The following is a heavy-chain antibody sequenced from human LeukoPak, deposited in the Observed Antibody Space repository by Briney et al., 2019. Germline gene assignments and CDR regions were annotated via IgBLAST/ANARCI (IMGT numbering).Heavy chain of an antibody. Sequence: PGGSLRLSCAASGFTVSSNYMSWVRQAPGKGLEWVSVIYSGGSTYYADSVKGRFTISRDNSKNTLYLQMNSLRAEDTAVYYCARARIAHGYGDELCFDPWGQGTLVTVSS. V-gene: IGHV3-53*01. CDR2: IYSGGST. D-gene: IGHD4-17*01. CDR1: GFTVSSNY. CDR3: ARARIAHGYGDELCFDP. J-gene: IGHJ5*02.